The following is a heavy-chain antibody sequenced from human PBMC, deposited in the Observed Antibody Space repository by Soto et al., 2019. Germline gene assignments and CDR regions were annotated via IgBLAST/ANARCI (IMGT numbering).Heavy chain of an antibody. J-gene: IGHJ4*02. CDR3: ARDASPYGDYSGFDY. Sequence: QVQLVQSGAEVKKPGASVKVSCKASGYTFTSYGISWVRQAPGQGLEWMGWISAYNGNTNYAQKLQGRVTMTADTTTSTAYMELRSLRSDDTAVYYCARDASPYGDYSGFDYWGQGTLVTVSS. D-gene: IGHD4-17*01. V-gene: IGHV1-18*01. CDR1: GYTFTSYG. CDR2: ISAYNGNT.